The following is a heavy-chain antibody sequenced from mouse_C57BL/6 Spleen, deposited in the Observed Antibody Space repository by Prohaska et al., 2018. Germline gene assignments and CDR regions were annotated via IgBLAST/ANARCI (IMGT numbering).Heavy chain of an antibody. CDR1: GSTFSSYW. CDR2: IDPNSGGT. J-gene: IGHJ2*01. CDR3: ARFYYGGSYDY. D-gene: IGHD1-1*01. V-gene: IGHV1-72*01. Sequence: QVQLQQPGAELVKPGASVKLSCKASGSTFSSYWMHCVQQRPGQGLECIGRIDPNSGGTKYNEQFKSKATLTVDKRSSKAYMQVSSRTSEESAVYYCARFYYGGSYDYWGQGTTLTVSS.